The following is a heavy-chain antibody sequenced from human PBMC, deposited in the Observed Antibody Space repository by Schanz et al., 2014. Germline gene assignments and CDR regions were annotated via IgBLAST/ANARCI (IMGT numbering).Heavy chain of an antibody. J-gene: IGHJ4*02. CDR2: IATSSSTR. V-gene: IGHV3-48*01. Sequence: QLVGSGGGLIQPGGSLRLSCTASGFAFSSYSMNWVRQVPGKGLEWLSYIATSSSTRHYADSVKGRVTISRDNAKNSVSLQMRRLRVEDTAVYYCARDNYYGSGRCAYWGQGTLVTVSS. CDR1: GFAFSSYS. D-gene: IGHD3-10*01. CDR3: ARDNYYGSGRCAY.